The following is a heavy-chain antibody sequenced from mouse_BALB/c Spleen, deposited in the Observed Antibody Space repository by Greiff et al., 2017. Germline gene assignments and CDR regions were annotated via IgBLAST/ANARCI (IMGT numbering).Heavy chain of an antibody. J-gene: IGHJ4*01. CDR3: ARSYYGYPLYYAMDY. CDR2: ISSGGSYT. D-gene: IGHD1-2*01. CDR1: GFTFSSYA. Sequence: EVKLVESGGGLVKPGGSLKLSCAASGFTFSSYAMSWVRQTPEKRLEWVATISSGGSYTYYPDSVKGRFTISRDNAKNTLYLQMSSLRSEDTAMYYCARSYYGYPLYYAMDYWGQGTSVTVSS. V-gene: IGHV5-9-3*01.